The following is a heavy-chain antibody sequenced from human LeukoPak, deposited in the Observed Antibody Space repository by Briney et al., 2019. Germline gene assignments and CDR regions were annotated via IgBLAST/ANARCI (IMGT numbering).Heavy chain of an antibody. CDR2: ISVEGESA. Sequence: GGSLRLSCTASGFSVSTSGMSWVRQAQGKGLQTISAISVEGESAYYADSVKGRFTISRDNSKNTLYLQMNSLRVEDTAVYFCAQGYGNGWYPHWGQGSLVSVSS. CDR1: GFSVSTSG. CDR3: AQGYGNGWYPH. J-gene: IGHJ4*02. D-gene: IGHD6-19*01. V-gene: IGHV3-23*01.